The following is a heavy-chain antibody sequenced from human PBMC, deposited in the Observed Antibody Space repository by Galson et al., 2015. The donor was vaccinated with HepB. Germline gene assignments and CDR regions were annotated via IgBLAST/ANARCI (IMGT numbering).Heavy chain of an antibody. J-gene: IGHJ3*02. CDR3: ARDNRNYYDDSGRNALDI. V-gene: IGHV1-69*04. Sequence: SVKVSCKASGGTFSSYAISWVRQAPGRGLEWMGRIIPILGVASYAQMFEDRVTITADKSSTTAFMDLSTLTSEDTAMYYCARDNRNYYDDSGRNALDIWGQGTMVTVSS. CDR2: IIPILGVA. D-gene: IGHD3-22*01. CDR1: GGTFSSYA.